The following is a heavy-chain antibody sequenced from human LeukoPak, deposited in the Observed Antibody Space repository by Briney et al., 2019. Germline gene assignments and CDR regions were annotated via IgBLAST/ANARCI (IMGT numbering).Heavy chain of an antibody. D-gene: IGHD4-17*01. Sequence: PGGSLRLXCAASGFTFSTYAMTWVRQAPGKGLEWVSVIRGGGGSTYYADSVKGRFTISRDNSKNTLYLQMNSLKAEDTARYYCAKDLYGDYGGIDYWGQGTLVTVSS. CDR2: IRGGGGST. CDR1: GFTFSTYA. V-gene: IGHV3-23*01. CDR3: AKDLYGDYGGIDY. J-gene: IGHJ4*02.